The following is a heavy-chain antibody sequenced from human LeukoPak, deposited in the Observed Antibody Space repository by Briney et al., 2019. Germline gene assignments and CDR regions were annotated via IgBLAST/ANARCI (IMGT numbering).Heavy chain of an antibody. Sequence: GGSLRLSCAASGFTFSSYSMNWVRQAPGEGLEWVSSISSSSSYIYYADSVKGRFTISRDNAKNSLYLQMNSLRAEDTAVYYCASTYCSSTSCWGAYYYYMDVWGKGTTVTVSS. CDR2: ISSSSSYI. CDR1: GFTFSSYS. V-gene: IGHV3-21*01. J-gene: IGHJ6*03. D-gene: IGHD2-2*01. CDR3: ASTYCSSTSCWGAYYYYMDV.